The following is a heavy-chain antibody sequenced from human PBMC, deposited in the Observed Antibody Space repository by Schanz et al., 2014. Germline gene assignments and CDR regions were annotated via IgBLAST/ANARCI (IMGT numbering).Heavy chain of an antibody. CDR1: GYTFTSYD. CDR2: MNSKTGNT. D-gene: IGHD6-13*01. Sequence: QVQLVQSGAEVKKPGASVKVSCKASGYTFTSYDINWVRQATGQGLEWMGWMNSKTGNTGYAQRFQGRVTMTRNTSITTAYLELSSLRSGDTAVYYCARGGEAAAGCDYWGQGTLVTVSS. J-gene: IGHJ4*02. V-gene: IGHV1-8*01. CDR3: ARGGEAAAGCDY.